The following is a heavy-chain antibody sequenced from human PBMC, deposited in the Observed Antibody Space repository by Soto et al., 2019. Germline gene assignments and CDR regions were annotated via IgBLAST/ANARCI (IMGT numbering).Heavy chain of an antibody. CDR2: IWYDGSNK. J-gene: IGHJ4*01. CDR1: GFTFSSYG. V-gene: IGHV3-33*01. CDR3: ARDPNPYSDYQPTSHDY. Sequence: QVQLVESGGGVVQPGRSLRLSCAASGFTFSSYGMHWVRQAPGKGLEWVAVIWYDGSNKYYAGSVKGRFTISRDNSKNTQNLQIDGLSAEDTAVYYCARDPNPYSDYQPTSHDYWGHGTLVAVSS. D-gene: IGHD5-12*01.